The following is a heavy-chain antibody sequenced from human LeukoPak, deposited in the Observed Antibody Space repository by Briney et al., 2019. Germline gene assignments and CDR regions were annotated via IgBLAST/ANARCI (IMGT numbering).Heavy chain of an antibody. CDR2: ISAYNGNT. V-gene: IGHV1-18*01. CDR3: ARSLLAMVRGGIPRALDY. J-gene: IGHJ4*02. CDR1: GYTFTSYG. Sequence: ASVKVSCKASGYTFTSYGISWVRQAPGQGLERMGWISAYNGNTNYAQKPQGRVTMTTDTSTSTAYMELRSLRSDDTAVYYCARSLLAMVRGGIPRALDYWGQGTLVTVSS. D-gene: IGHD3-10*01.